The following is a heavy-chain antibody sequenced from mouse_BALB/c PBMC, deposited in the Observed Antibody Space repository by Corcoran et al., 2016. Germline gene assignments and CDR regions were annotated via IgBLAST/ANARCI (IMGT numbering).Heavy chain of an antibody. Sequence: EVQLQQSGPELVKPGASVKMTCKASGYTFTSYVMHWVKQKPGQGLEWIGYINPYNDGTKYNEKFKGKATLTSDKSSSTAYKEHSSLTSEDSAVYYCAKLYPGIAMDYCGQGTSVTVSS. CDR2: INPYNDGT. J-gene: IGHJ4*01. CDR3: AKLYPGIAMDY. V-gene: IGHV1S136*01. CDR1: GYTFTSYV.